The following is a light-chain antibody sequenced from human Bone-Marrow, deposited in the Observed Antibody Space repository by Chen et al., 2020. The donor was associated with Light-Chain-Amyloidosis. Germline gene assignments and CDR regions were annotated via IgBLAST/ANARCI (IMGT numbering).Light chain of an antibody. Sequence: QSALTQPASLSGSPGQSITISCTGTSSDVGGYNYVSWYQHHPGEAPKLMIYEVIKRPSGVSNRFSGSKSGNTASLTISGLQAEDEADYYCSSFTSRSTRVFGGGTKLTVL. CDR3: SSFTSRSTRV. CDR1: SSDVGGYNY. V-gene: IGLV2-14*01. CDR2: EVI. J-gene: IGLJ3*02.